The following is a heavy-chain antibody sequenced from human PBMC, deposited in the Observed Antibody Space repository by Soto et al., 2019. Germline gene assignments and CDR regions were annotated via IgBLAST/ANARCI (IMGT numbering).Heavy chain of an antibody. CDR1: GFTFRGYA. CDR2: ISGSGGST. CDR3: ARHSSGYSGYPTDWFDP. V-gene: IGHV3-23*01. D-gene: IGHD5-12*01. J-gene: IGHJ5*02. Sequence: GGLLRLSYAASGFTFRGYAMRWVRQAKGKGLEWVSAISGSGGSTYYADSVKGRFTISRDNSKNTLYLQMNSLRAEDTAIYYCARHSSGYSGYPTDWFDPWGQGTLVTVSS.